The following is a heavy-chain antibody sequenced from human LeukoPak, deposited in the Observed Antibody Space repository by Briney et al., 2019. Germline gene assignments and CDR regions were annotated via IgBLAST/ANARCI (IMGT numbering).Heavy chain of an antibody. CDR3: ARGVDAFDI. CDR2: ISSSGSTI. Sequence: GGSLRLSCAASGFTFSSYEMNWVRQAPGKGLEWVSYISSSGSTIYYADSVKGRFTISRDNSKNTLYLQMNSLRAEDTAVYYCARGVDAFDIWGQGTMVTVSS. J-gene: IGHJ3*02. CDR1: GFTFSSYE. V-gene: IGHV3-48*03.